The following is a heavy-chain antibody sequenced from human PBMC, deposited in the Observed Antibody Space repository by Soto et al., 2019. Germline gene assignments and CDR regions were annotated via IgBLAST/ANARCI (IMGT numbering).Heavy chain of an antibody. D-gene: IGHD3-3*01. J-gene: IGHJ5*02. V-gene: IGHV1-24*01. CDR1: GYTLTELS. Sequence: ASVKVSCKVSGYTLTELSMHWVRQAPGKGLEWMGGFDPEDGETIYAQKFQGRVTMTEDTSADTAYMELSSLRSEDTAVYYCVPMADFWSGPFPIDPWGQGTLVTAPQ. CDR3: VPMADFWSGPFPIDP. CDR2: FDPEDGET.